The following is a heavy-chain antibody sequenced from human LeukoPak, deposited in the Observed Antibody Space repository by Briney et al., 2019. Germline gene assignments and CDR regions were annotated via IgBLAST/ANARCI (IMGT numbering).Heavy chain of an antibody. CDR2: MNPNSGNT. CDR1: GYTFTSYD. CDR3: ARVGVEYYYDSSGYYYYFDY. Sequence: GASVKVSCKASGYTFTSYDINWVRQATGQGLEWMGWMNPNSGNTGYAQKFQGRVTMTRNTSISTAYMELSSLRSEDTAVYYCARVGVEYYYDSSGYYYYFDYWGQGTLVTVSS. J-gene: IGHJ4*02. V-gene: IGHV1-8*01. D-gene: IGHD3-22*01.